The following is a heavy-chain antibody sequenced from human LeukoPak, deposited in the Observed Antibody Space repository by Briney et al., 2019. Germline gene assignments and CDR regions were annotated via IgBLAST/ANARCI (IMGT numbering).Heavy chain of an antibody. V-gene: IGHV1-24*01. CDR2: FDPGDGET. Sequence: ASGKVSCKVSGHTLTELSMKRVRQAPGTGLECMGGFDPGDGETIYAQKFQGRVTMTEDTSTDTAYMELSSLRSEDTAVYYCATKRLGLVFDYWGQGTLVTVSS. D-gene: IGHD3-16*01. CDR1: GHTLTELS. J-gene: IGHJ4*02. CDR3: ATKRLGLVFDY.